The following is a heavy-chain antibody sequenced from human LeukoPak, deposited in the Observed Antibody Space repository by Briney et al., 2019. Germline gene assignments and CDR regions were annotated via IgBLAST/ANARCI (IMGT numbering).Heavy chain of an antibody. CDR3: ARGLVQWLVKGVFDY. V-gene: IGHV3-30-3*01. Sequence: GGSLRLSCAASGFTFSSYAMHWVRQAPGKGLEWVAVISYDGSNKYYADSVKGRSTISRDNSKNTLYLQMNSLRAEDTAVYYCARGLVQWLVKGVFDYWGQGTLVTVSS. CDR2: ISYDGSNK. CDR1: GFTFSSYA. J-gene: IGHJ4*02. D-gene: IGHD6-19*01.